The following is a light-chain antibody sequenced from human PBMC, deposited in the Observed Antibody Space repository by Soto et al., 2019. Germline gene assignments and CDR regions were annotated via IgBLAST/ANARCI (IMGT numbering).Light chain of an antibody. CDR1: QTISSW. V-gene: IGKV1-5*03. CDR2: KAS. CDR3: QHYNSYSEA. Sequence: DIPMTQSPSTLSGSVGDRVTITCRASQTISSWLAWYQQKPGKAPKLLIYKASTFKSGVPSRFSGSGSGTEFTLTISSLQPDDFATYCCQHYNSYSEAFGQGTKVELK. J-gene: IGKJ1*01.